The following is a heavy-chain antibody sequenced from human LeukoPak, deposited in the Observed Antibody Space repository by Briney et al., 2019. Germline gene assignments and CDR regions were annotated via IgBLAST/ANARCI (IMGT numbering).Heavy chain of an antibody. D-gene: IGHD3-10*01. V-gene: IGHV3-74*01. CDR3: AFGFGESNFDY. J-gene: IGHJ4*02. Sequence: RGSLRLSCATSGFTFSSYWMHWVRQAPGKGLVWVSRINSDGSSTSYADSVKGRFTISRDNAKNTLYPQMNSLRAEDTAVYYCAFGFGESNFDYWGQGTLVTVSS. CDR2: INSDGSST. CDR1: GFTFSSYW.